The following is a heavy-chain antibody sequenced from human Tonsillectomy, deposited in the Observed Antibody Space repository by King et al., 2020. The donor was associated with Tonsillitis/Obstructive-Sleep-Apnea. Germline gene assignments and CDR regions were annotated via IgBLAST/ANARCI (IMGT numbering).Heavy chain of an antibody. CDR1: GGSISSYY. CDR2: IYYSGST. J-gene: IGHJ4*02. D-gene: IGHD4-17*01. CDR3: ARGGASTATNRFDS. V-gene: IGHV4-59*01. Sequence: VQLQESGPGVVKPSETLSLTCTVSGGSISSYYWSWIRQPPGKELEWIANIYYSGSTNYNPSLKSRVTVSVDTSTNQFSLQVSSVTAADTAVYYCARGGASTATNRFDSWGQGTLVTVSS.